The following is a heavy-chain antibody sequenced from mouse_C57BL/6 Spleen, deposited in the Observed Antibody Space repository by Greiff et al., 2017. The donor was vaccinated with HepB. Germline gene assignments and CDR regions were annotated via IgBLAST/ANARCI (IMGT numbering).Heavy chain of an antibody. CDR1: GYTFTSYG. V-gene: IGHV1-81*01. CDR2: IYPRSGNT. D-gene: IGHD1-1*01. Sequence: VQLQQSGAELARPGASVKLSCKASGYTFTSYGISWVKQRTGQGLEWIGEIYPRSGNTYYNEKFKGKATLTADKSSSTAYMELRSLTSEDSAVYFCARERSSSWYFDVWGTGTTVTVSS. CDR3: ARERSSSWYFDV. J-gene: IGHJ1*03.